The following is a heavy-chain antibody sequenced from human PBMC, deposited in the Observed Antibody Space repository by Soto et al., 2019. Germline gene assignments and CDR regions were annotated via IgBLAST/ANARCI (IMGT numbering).Heavy chain of an antibody. CDR2: ISSSGGAL. CDR3: ARDPDTSSKIDY. J-gene: IGHJ4*02. Sequence: GSLRLSCAASGFIFNNHYMSWVRRAPGKGLEWVAYISSSGGALFYADSVKGRFTISRDNAKNSLYLEMNSLRAEDTAVYYCARDPDTSSKIDYWGQGTLVTVSS. V-gene: IGHV3-11*01. D-gene: IGHD4-4*01. CDR1: GFIFNNHY.